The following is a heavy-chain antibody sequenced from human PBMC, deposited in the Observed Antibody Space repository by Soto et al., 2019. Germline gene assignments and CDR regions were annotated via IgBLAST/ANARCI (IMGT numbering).Heavy chain of an antibody. J-gene: IGHJ6*02. CDR1: GFTFSSYA. Sequence: EVQLLESGGGLVQPGGSLRLSCAASGFTFSSYAMSWVRQAPGKGLEWVSAISGSGGSTYYADSVKGRFTISRDNSKNTLSLQMNRLRAEDRAVYYCAKGCVPYYYYYCMDVWGLGTTVTVSS. D-gene: IGHD2-2*01. CDR2: ISGSGGST. CDR3: AKGCVPYYYYYCMDV. V-gene: IGHV3-23*01.